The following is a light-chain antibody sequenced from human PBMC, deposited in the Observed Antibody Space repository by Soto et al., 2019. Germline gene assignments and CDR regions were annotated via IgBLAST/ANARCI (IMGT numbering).Light chain of an antibody. CDR1: QSVSSR. J-gene: IGKJ3*01. Sequence: EIVMTQSPATLSVSPGERVTLSCRASQSVSSRLAWYQQKPGQAPRLLIYGASTKATGIPARFSVSGSGTEFTLTISSLQSEDFAVYYGQQYNNWLPFTFGPGTKVDIK. CDR2: GAS. V-gene: IGKV3-15*01. CDR3: QQYNNWLPFT.